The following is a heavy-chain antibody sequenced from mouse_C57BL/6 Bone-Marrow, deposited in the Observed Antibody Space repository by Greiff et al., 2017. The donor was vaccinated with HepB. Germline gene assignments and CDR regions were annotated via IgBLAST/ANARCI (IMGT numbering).Heavy chain of an antibody. CDR3: ARGGGYGAY. CDR1: GYSFTGYF. J-gene: IGHJ3*01. D-gene: IGHD2-2*01. V-gene: IGHV1-20*01. CDR2: INPYNGDT. Sequence: DVQLQESGPELVKPGDSVKISCKASGYSFTGYFMNWVMQSHGKSLEWIGRINPYNGDTFYNQKFKGKATLTVDKSSSTAHMELRSLTSEDSAVYYCARGGGYGAYWGQGTLVTVSA.